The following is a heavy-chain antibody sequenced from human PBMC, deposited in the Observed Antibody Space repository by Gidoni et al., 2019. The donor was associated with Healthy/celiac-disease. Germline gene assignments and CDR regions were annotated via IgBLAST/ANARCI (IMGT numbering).Heavy chain of an antibody. CDR2: IYPDDSDT. V-gene: IGHV5-51*01. J-gene: IGHJ4*02. CDR1: GYSFTNYW. D-gene: IGHD6-13*01. CDR3: ARDVTSSWYATYFDY. Sequence: EVQLVQSGAEVKKPGESLKISCQGSGYSFTNYWIAWVRQMPGKGLEWMGIIYPDDSDTRYSPSFQGQVTISADKSISTAYLQWSSLKASDTAMYYCARDVTSSWYATYFDYWGQGTLVTVSS.